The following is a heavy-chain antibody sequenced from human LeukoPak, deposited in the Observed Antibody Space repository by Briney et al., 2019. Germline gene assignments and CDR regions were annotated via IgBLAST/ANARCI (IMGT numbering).Heavy chain of an antibody. V-gene: IGHV1-3*01. CDR3: ARDVGGSYSGSFDY. CDR1: GYTFTNYA. Sequence: ASVKVSCKASGYTFTNYAMHWVRQAPGQRLEWMGWINAGNGNTKYSQKFQGRVTITRDTSASTTYMELSSLRSEGTAVYFCARDVGGSYSGSFDYWGQGTLVTVSS. CDR2: INAGNGNT. J-gene: IGHJ4*02. D-gene: IGHD1-26*01.